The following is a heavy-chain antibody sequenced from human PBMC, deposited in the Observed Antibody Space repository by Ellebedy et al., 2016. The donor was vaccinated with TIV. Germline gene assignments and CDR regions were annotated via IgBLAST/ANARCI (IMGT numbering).Heavy chain of an antibody. CDR3: ARATGPYCSGGSRSYYYGMDV. CDR1: GGSISSGGYY. CDR2: IYYSGST. D-gene: IGHD2-15*01. V-gene: IGHV4-31*03. Sequence: LRLSXTVSGGSISSGGYYWSWIRQHPGKGLEWIGYIYYSGSTYYNPSLKSRVTISVDTSKNQFSLKLSSVTAADTAVYYCARATGPYCSGGSRSYYYGMDVWGQGTTVTVSS. J-gene: IGHJ6*02.